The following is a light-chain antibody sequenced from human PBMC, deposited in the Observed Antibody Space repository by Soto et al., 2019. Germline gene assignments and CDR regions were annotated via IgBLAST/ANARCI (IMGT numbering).Light chain of an antibody. J-gene: IGKJ1*01. Sequence: DIQMTQSPSSVSASVGDRVTITCRASQGISIWLAWYQQKPGKAPKLLIYAASSLQSGVPSRFSGSGSGTDFTLTISRLQPEDFATYYCQQANSFPRTFGQGTKVEIK. CDR3: QQANSFPRT. CDR2: AAS. CDR1: QGISIW. V-gene: IGKV1-12*01.